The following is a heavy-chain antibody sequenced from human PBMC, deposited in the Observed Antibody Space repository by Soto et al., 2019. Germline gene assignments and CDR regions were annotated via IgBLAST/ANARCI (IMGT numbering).Heavy chain of an antibody. CDR1: GFTFSNYA. J-gene: IGHJ3*02. Sequence: EVQLLESGGGLVQPGGSLRLSCEASGFTFSNYAMNWVRQAPGKGLAWVSAISDSSGRTYYADSVKGRFTVSRDNSKNTLYLQMNSLRAEDTAVYYCAKAQYCSGGSCYGWGDAFDIWGQGTMVTVSS. CDR3: AKAQYCSGGSCYGWGDAFDI. D-gene: IGHD2-15*01. CDR2: ISDSSGRT. V-gene: IGHV3-23*01.